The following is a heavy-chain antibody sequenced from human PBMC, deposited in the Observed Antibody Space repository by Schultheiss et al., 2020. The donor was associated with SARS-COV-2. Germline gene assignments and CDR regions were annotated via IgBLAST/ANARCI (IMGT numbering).Heavy chain of an antibody. D-gene: IGHD5-12*01. CDR1: GFTFDDYA. CDR3: ASDMGGYDYPLGY. V-gene: IGHV3-9*01. CDR2: ISWNSGSI. Sequence: GGSLRLSCAASGFTFDDYAMHWVRQAPGKGLEWVSGISWNSGSIGYADSVKGRFTISRDNAKNSLYLQMNSLRAEDTAVYYCASDMGGYDYPLGYWGQGTLVTVSS. J-gene: IGHJ4*02.